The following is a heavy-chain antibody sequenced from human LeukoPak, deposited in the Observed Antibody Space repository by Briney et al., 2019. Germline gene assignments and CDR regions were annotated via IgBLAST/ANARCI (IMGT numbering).Heavy chain of an antibody. CDR1: GFTFLRHG. CDR3: AKDFSSWYYYGMDV. D-gene: IGHD6-13*01. CDR2: ISASGGAT. V-gene: IGHV3-23*01. Sequence: GGSLRLSCAASGFTFLRHGMTWFRQAPGKGLEWVSGISASGGATYYADSVKGRFTISRDNSKNTLYLQMNSLRAEDTAVYYCAKDFSSWYYYGMDVWGQGTTVTVSS. J-gene: IGHJ6*02.